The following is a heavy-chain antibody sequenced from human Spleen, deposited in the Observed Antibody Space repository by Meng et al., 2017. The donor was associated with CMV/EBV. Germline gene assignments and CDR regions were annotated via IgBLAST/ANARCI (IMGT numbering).Heavy chain of an antibody. CDR3: ARDRGNNWFDP. Sequence: SLKISCAASGFTFDDYAMHWVRQAPGKGLEWVSGISWNSGSIGYADSVKGRFTISRDNAKNSLYLQLDSLKAEDTALYFCARDRGNNWFDPWGQGTLVTVS. V-gene: IGHV3-9*01. D-gene: IGHD3-10*01. CDR1: GFTFDDYA. CDR2: ISWNSGSI. J-gene: IGHJ5*02.